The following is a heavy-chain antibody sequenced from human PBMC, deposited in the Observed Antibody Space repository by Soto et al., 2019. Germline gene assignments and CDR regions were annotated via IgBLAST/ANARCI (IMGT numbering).Heavy chain of an antibody. CDR3: AKDPLQLVSGLFDP. V-gene: IGHV3-30-3*01. Sequence: GGSLRLSCEASGFTFSRYPLHWVRQAPGKGLEWVAVISYDGSEKYPADSVKGRISISRDNSKNTLFMQMNSLRVEDAAVYYCAKDPLQLVSGLFDPWGQGTLVTVSS. D-gene: IGHD3-10*01. CDR1: GFTFSRYP. J-gene: IGHJ5*02. CDR2: ISYDGSEK.